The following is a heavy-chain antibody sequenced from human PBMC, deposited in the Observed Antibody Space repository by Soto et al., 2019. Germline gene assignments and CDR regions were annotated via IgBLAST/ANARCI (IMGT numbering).Heavy chain of an antibody. CDR2: IRYGGGA. CDR1: GGSISSSNFY. Sequence: SQTLSLTCAVSGGSISSSNFYWGWFRQPPGKGLEWIGSIRYGGGASYNPSLRSRVTISIDTSKNQFSLSLGSVTAADTARYYCAKDASCYSCGAWGQGAPVTVSS. V-gene: IGHV4-39*01. CDR3: AKDASCYSCGA. J-gene: IGHJ4*02. D-gene: IGHD2-15*01.